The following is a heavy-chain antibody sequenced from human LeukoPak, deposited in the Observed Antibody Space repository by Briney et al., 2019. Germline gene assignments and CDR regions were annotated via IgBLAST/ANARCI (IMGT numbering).Heavy chain of an antibody. V-gene: IGHV3-74*01. CDR3: VIFRSYYDNNGRNH. Sequence: GGSLRLSCAVSGLTINKYWMHRVRQAPGKGLVWVSVINGDGISTTYADSVKGRFTISRDNAKNTLYLQMNSLKVEDTAVYYCVIFRSYYDNNGRNHWGQGTLVTVST. D-gene: IGHD3-22*01. CDR1: GLTINKYW. J-gene: IGHJ5*02. CDR2: INGDGIST.